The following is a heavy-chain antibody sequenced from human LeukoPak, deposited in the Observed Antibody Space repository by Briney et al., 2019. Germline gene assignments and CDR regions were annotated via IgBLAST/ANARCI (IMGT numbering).Heavy chain of an antibody. J-gene: IGHJ4*02. Sequence: SQTLSLTCAISGDSVSSNNGAWNWIRQSPLRGLEWLGRTYYRSKWYDDYAESMKGRITISPDTSKNQFSLHVYAVTPEDTAVYYCARDVGTSGWHTFDYWGQGTLVTVSS. CDR2: TYYRSKWYD. CDR1: GDSVSSNNGA. V-gene: IGHV6-1*01. CDR3: ARDVGTSGWHTFDY. D-gene: IGHD6-19*01.